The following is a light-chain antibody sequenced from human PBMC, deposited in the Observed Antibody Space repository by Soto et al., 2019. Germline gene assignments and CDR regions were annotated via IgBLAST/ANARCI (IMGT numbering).Light chain of an antibody. V-gene: IGKV3-20*01. CDR2: GAS. Sequence: EIVLTQSPGTLSLSPGERATLSCRASQSVSSSYLAWYQQKPGQAPRLLIYGASSKATGIPDRFSGSGSGTDFTPTISRLEPEDFAVYYCQQYGGSPPVTFGQGTRLEIK. CDR3: QQYGGSPPVT. J-gene: IGKJ5*01. CDR1: QSVSSSY.